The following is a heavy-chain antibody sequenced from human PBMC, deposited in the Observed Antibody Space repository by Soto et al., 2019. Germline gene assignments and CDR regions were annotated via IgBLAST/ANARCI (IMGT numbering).Heavy chain of an antibody. CDR2: ISTYNGNT. V-gene: IGHV1-18*01. D-gene: IGHD3-22*01. J-gene: IGHJ4*02. CDR3: TRFGIGYDTSPLH. Sequence: QVQLVQSGPEVKKPGASVKVSCKASGYTFTSYGISWVRQAPGQVLEWMGWISTYNGNTNDAQKLQDRLTMTTDTSPSKDYRELKSLRYDDTAVYYCTRFGIGYDTSPLHWCQGTLVTVAS. CDR1: GYTFTSYG.